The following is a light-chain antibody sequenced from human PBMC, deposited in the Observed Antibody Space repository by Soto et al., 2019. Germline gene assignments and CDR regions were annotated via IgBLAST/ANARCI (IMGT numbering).Light chain of an antibody. V-gene: IGLV2-11*01. J-gene: IGLJ1*01. Sequence: QSALTQPRSVSGSPGQSVTISCTGTSSDVGGYNYVSWYQQHPGKAPKLMIYDVSKRPSGVPDRFSGSKSGNTASLTIYGPQAEYEADYYCCSYAGSYTYVFGTGTKLTVL. CDR2: DVS. CDR3: CSYAGSYTYV. CDR1: SSDVGGYNY.